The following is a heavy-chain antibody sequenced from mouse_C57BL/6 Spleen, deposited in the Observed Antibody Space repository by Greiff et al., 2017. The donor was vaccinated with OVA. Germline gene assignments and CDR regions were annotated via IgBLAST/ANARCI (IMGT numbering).Heavy chain of an antibody. CDR2: IYPSDSET. J-gene: IGHJ4*01. CDR3: ARLGDGYSYYYAMDY. CDR1: GYTFTSYW. D-gene: IGHD2-3*01. V-gene: IGHV1-61*01. Sequence: VQLQQPGAELVRPGSSVKLSCKASGYTFTSYWMDWVKQRPGQGLEWIGNIYPSDSETHYNQKFKDKATFTVDKSSSTAYMQLSSLTSEDSAVYYCARLGDGYSYYYAMDYWGQGTSVTVSS.